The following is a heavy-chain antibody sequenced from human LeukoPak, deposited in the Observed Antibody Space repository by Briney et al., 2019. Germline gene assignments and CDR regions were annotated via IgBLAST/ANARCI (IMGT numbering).Heavy chain of an antibody. D-gene: IGHD3-9*01. Sequence: PGGSLRLSCAASGFTFSSYWMSWVRQAPGKGLEWVANIKQDGSEKYYVDSVKGRFTISRDNAKNSLYQQMNSLRAEDTAVYYCAREGNVLRYFDWLPYYYYGMDVWGQGTTVTVSS. V-gene: IGHV3-7*03. J-gene: IGHJ6*02. CDR1: GFTFSSYW. CDR3: AREGNVLRYFDWLPYYYYGMDV. CDR2: IKQDGSEK.